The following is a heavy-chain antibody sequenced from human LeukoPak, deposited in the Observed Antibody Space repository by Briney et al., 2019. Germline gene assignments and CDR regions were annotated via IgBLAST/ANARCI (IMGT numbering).Heavy chain of an antibody. CDR2: ISYDGSNK. Sequence: GGSLRLSCAASGFTFSSYAMHWVRQAPGKGLEWVAVISYDGSNKYYADSVKGRFTISRDNSKNTLYLQMNSLRAEDTAVCYRARKRGSAALGYYYYGMDAWGQGTTVTVSS. CDR3: ARKRGSAALGYYYYGMDA. D-gene: IGHD2-15*01. CDR1: GFTFSSYA. V-gene: IGHV3-30-3*01. J-gene: IGHJ6*02.